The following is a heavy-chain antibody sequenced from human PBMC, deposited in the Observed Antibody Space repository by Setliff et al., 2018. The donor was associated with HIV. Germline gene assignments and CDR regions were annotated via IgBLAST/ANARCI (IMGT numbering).Heavy chain of an antibody. J-gene: IGHJ4*02. Sequence: LPGGSLRLSCVASGFTVASNYMTWVRQAPGRGLEWVSIIYSVGTTYYADSVKGRFTISRDISKNTVYLQMNSLRAEDTAMYYCARSADSSGYYGRDYWGQGTLVTVSS. V-gene: IGHV3-53*01. CDR3: ARSADSSGYYGRDY. CDR1: GFTVASNY. CDR2: IYSVGTT. D-gene: IGHD3-22*01.